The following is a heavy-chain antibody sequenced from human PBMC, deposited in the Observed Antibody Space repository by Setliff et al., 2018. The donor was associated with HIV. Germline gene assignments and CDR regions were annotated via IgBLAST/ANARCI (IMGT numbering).Heavy chain of an antibody. D-gene: IGHD6-13*01. J-gene: IGHJ6*03. CDR2: THSSGDT. CDR1: GASVSIYF. V-gene: IGHV4-4*07. CDR3: ARGVAAAGALMDV. Sequence: KLSETLSLTCNVSGASVSIYFWVWIRQPAGKTLEWIGRTHSSGDTHYNPSLSSRVTMSLDTSKNQFSLEMTSVTAADTAVYYCARGVAAAGALMDVWGKGTTVTVSS.